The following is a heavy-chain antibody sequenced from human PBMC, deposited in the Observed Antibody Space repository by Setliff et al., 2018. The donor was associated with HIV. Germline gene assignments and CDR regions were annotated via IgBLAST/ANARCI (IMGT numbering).Heavy chain of an antibody. CDR1: GYIFTDYW. CDR2: IYPGDSDT. CDR3: ARAPRSPLRWRDNLLSSSSFFMDV. J-gene: IGHJ6*03. D-gene: IGHD2-21*01. Sequence: GESLKISCEASGYIFTDYWIGWVRQMPGKGLEWMGIIYPGDSDTRYSPSFQGQVTFSADKSISAVYLQWGSLKASDSAIYYCARAPRSPLRWRDNLLSSSSFFMDVWGKGTTVTVSS. V-gene: IGHV5-51*01.